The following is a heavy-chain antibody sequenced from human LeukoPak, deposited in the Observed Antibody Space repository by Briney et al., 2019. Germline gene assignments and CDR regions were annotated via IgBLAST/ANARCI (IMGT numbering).Heavy chain of an antibody. V-gene: IGHV3-66*01. J-gene: IGHJ4*02. CDR1: GFTVSSNY. CDR3: ARAVETYPYYFGY. D-gene: IGHD4-23*01. Sequence: PGGSLRLSCAASGFTVSSNYMSWVRQAPGKGLEWVSVIYSGGSTYYADSVKGRFTISRDNSKNTLYLQMNSLRAEDTAVYYCARAVETYPYYFGYWGQGSLVTVSS. CDR2: IYSGGST.